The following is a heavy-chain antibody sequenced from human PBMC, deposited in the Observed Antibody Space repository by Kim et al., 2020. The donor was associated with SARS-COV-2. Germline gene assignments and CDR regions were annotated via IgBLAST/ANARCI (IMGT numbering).Heavy chain of an antibody. V-gene: IGHV1-2*02. J-gene: IGHJ3*02. D-gene: IGHD6-6*01. Sequence: ASVKVSCKASGYTFTGYYMLWVRQAPGQGLEWMGWINPNSGGTNYAQKFQGRVTMTRDTSISTAYMELSRLRSDDTAVYYCARVGAARIGLDAFDIWGQGTMVTVSS. CDR2: INPNSGGT. CDR1: GYTFTGYY. CDR3: ARVGAARIGLDAFDI.